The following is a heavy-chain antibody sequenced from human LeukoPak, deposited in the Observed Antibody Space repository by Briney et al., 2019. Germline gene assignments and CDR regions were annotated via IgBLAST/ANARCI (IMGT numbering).Heavy chain of an antibody. Sequence: ASVKVSCKASGYTFTNSGITWVRQAPGQGLEWMGWISGYNGKTYYAPKFQGRLTMSTDTSTTTAHMELRSLRSDDTAIFYCARSTAPRDTFDIWGQGTMVTVSS. V-gene: IGHV1-18*01. CDR2: ISGYNGKT. CDR3: ARSTAPRDTFDI. J-gene: IGHJ3*02. CDR1: GYTFTNSG.